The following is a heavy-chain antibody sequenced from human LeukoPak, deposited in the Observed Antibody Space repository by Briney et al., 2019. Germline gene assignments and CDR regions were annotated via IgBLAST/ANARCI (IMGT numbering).Heavy chain of an antibody. CDR1: GGSISSGGYH. J-gene: IGHJ4*02. D-gene: IGHD6-13*01. CDR3: AREHSSSWDPLDY. V-gene: IGHV4-30-2*01. Sequence: SQTLSLTCTVSGGSISSGGYHWSWIRQPPGKGLEWIGYIYHSGSTYYNPSLKSRVTISVDRSKNQFSLKLSSVTAADTAVYYCAREHSSSWDPLDYWGQGTLVTVSS. CDR2: IYHSGST.